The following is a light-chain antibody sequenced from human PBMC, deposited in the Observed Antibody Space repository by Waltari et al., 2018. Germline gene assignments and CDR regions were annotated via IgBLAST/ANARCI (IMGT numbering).Light chain of an antibody. V-gene: IGKV3-15*01. J-gene: IGKJ2*03. Sequence: EIVITQSPATLSLSPGERATLSCRASQSVSSSLAWYQQKPGQAPRLLIYGASSRATGIPDRFSGSGSGTDFTLTISSLEPEDVAVYYCLQRSNWPQYSFGQGTKVEIK. CDR2: GAS. CDR1: QSVSSS. CDR3: LQRSNWPQYS.